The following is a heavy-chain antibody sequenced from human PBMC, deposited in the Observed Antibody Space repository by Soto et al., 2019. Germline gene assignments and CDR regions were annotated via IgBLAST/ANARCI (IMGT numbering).Heavy chain of an antibody. D-gene: IGHD3-22*01. CDR2: IYTSGST. CDR3: ARGVGYYDSSGYYYEAYYFDY. CDR1: VGSISSCY. Sequence: NPSETLSLTCTVSVGSISSCYWSWIRQPAGKGLEWIGRIYTSGSTNYNPSLKSRVTMSVDTSKNQFSLKLSSVTAADTAVYYCARGVGYYDSSGYYYEAYYFDYWGQGTLVTVSS. V-gene: IGHV4-4*07. J-gene: IGHJ4*02.